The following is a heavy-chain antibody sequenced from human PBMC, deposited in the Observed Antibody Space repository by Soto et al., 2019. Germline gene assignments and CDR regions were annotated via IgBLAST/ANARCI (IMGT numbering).Heavy chain of an antibody. V-gene: IGHV1-69*13. Sequence: SVKVSCKASGGTFSSYAISWVRQAPGQGLEWMGGIIPIFGTANYAQKFQGRVTITADESTSTAYMELSSLRSEDTAVYYCAFVNYCTNGVCYGWFDPWGQGTLVTVS. CDR1: GGTFSSYA. D-gene: IGHD2-8*01. J-gene: IGHJ5*02. CDR2: IIPIFGTA. CDR3: AFVNYCTNGVCYGWFDP.